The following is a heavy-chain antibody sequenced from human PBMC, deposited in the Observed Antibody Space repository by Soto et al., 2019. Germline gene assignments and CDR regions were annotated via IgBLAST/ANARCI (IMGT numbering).Heavy chain of an antibody. D-gene: IGHD3-16*01. CDR3: ARWGTTGGFDL. V-gene: IGHV3-30*19. J-gene: IGHJ4*02. CDR2: TSYDGNNK. Sequence: QVQLVESGGGVVQPGTSLRLSCAASGFRFKSFVMHWVRQAPGKGLEWVAFTSYDGNNKDYGDSVKGRFTVSRDNSLNTLHLHMDFLRPEDTALYYCARWGTTGGFDLWGQGTLVSVSS. CDR1: GFRFKSFV.